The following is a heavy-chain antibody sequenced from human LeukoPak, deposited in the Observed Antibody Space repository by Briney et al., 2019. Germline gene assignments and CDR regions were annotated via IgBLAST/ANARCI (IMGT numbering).Heavy chain of an antibody. D-gene: IGHD5-18*01. J-gene: IGHJ4*02. Sequence: GGSLRLSCAASGFTFSSYWMHWVRQAPGKGLVWVSRINSDGSSTSYADSVKGRFTISRDNAKNTLYLQMNSLRAEDTAVYYCARVVWGWDTAMPTPFDYWGQGTLVTVSS. CDR3: ARVVWGWDTAMPTPFDY. CDR2: INSDGSST. CDR1: GFTFSSYW. V-gene: IGHV3-74*01.